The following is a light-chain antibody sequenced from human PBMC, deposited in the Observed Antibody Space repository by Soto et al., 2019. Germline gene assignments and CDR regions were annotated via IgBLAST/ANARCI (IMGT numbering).Light chain of an antibody. CDR1: QDINNY. Sequence: DIQMTQSPSSVSASVGDRVTISCRASQDINNYLVWYQQQPGKAPKVLIYSSSFLHSGAPSRFSGSGSGTDFTLPIDRLQPEDFTTYYCQQASNFPYTFGQGTKLEMK. V-gene: IGKV1-12*01. CDR2: SSS. J-gene: IGKJ2*01. CDR3: QQASNFPYT.